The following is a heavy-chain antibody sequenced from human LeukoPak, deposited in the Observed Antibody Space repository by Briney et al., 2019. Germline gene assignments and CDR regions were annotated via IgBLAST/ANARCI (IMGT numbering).Heavy chain of an antibody. Sequence: ASVTVSCKASGYTFTSYGISWVRQAPGHGLEWMGWISAYNGNTNYAQKLQGRVTMTTDTSTSTAYMELRSLRSDDTAAYYCARDSRHGGYYYYMDVWGKGTTVTVSS. CDR2: ISAYNGNT. CDR1: GYTFTSYG. J-gene: IGHJ6*03. D-gene: IGHD3-10*01. CDR3: ARDSRHGGYYYYMDV. V-gene: IGHV1-18*01.